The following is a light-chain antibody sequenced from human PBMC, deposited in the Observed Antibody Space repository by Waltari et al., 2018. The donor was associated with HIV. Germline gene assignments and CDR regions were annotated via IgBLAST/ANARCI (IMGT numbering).Light chain of an antibody. Sequence: QSALTQPASVSGSPGQSITISCTGTSSDVGGYNYVSWYQQHPGKAPKLKIYEVSNRPSGVSNRFSGSKSGNTASLTISGLRAEDEADYYCSSYTSSSTLVFGGGTELTVL. CDR1: SSDVGGYNY. J-gene: IGLJ2*01. CDR3: SSYTSSSTLV. V-gene: IGLV2-14*01. CDR2: EVS.